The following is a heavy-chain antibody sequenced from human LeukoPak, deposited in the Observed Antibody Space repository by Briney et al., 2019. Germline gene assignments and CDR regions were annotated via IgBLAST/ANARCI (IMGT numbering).Heavy chain of an antibody. J-gene: IGHJ4*02. V-gene: IGHV3-23*01. CDR3: AKSGYYASGSYGPDY. CDR1: GFTFSSNG. Sequence: GGSLRLSCAASGFTFSSNGMSWVRQAPGEGLEWVSSISRNDYTTYYADSVKGRFTISRDNSKNTLYLQMNSLRAEDTAVYYCAKSGYYASGSYGPDYWGLGTRVTVSS. CDR2: ISRNDYTT. D-gene: IGHD3-10*01.